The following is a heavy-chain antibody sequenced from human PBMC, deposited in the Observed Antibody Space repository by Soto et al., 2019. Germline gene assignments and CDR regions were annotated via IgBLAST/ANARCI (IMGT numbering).Heavy chain of an antibody. D-gene: IGHD6-19*01. Sequence: GGSLRLSCAASGFTFSSYGMHWVRQAPGKGLEWVAVIWYDGSNKYYAESVKGRFTISRDNSKNTLYLQMNNLRAEDTAVYYCARDSHVGSGWQLTADYWGQGTLVTVSS. CDR1: GFTFSSYG. V-gene: IGHV3-33*01. J-gene: IGHJ4*02. CDR2: IWYDGSNK. CDR3: ARDSHVGSGWQLTADY.